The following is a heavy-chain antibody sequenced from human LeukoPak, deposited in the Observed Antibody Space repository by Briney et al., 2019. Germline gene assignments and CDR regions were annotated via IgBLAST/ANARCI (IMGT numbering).Heavy chain of an antibody. CDR3: AVSYDFWSGYQDRGQIDY. CDR1: GYSFTSYW. V-gene: IGHV5-51*01. D-gene: IGHD3-3*01. J-gene: IGHJ4*02. Sequence: GESLKISCKGSGYSFTSYWIGWVRQMPGKGLEWMGIIYPGDSDTRYSPSFQGQVTISADKSISTACLQWSSLKASDTAMYYCAVSYDFWSGYQDRGQIDYWGQGTLVTVSS. CDR2: IYPGDSDT.